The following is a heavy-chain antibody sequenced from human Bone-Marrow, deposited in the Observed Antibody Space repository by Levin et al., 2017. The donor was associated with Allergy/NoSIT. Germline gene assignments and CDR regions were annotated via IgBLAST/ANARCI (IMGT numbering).Heavy chain of an antibody. CDR3: ASNIGRHENWFDP. J-gene: IGHJ5*02. V-gene: IGHV3-74*03. Sequence: GGSLRLSCAASGFSFSSHWMHWVRQAPGKELVWVSRINSYGSITTYTDSVKGRFSISRDNAKNTLYLQMNSLRVEDTAVYYCASNIGRHENWFDPWGPGTLVTVSS. CDR2: INSYGSIT. D-gene: IGHD1-26*01. CDR1: GFSFSSHW.